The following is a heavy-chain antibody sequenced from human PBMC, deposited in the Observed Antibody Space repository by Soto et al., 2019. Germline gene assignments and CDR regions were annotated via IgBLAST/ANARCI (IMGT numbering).Heavy chain of an antibody. Sequence: QPGGSLRLSCAASGFTFSSYGMHWVRQAPGKGLEWVAVISYDGSNKYYADSVKGRFTISRDNSKNTLYLQMNSLRAEDTAVYYCAKVVVPAARIYYYGMDVWGQGTTVTVSS. CDR3: AKVVVPAARIYYYGMDV. CDR1: GFTFSSYG. CDR2: ISYDGSNK. V-gene: IGHV3-30*18. D-gene: IGHD2-2*01. J-gene: IGHJ6*02.